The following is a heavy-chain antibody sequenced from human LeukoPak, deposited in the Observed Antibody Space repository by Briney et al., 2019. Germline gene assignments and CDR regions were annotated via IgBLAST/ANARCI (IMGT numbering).Heavy chain of an antibody. D-gene: IGHD4-23*01. V-gene: IGHV4-30-2*01. Sequence: SQTLSLTCAVSGGSISSGGYSWSWIRQPPGKGLEWIGYIYHSGSTYYSPSLKSRVTISVDRSKNQFSLKLSSVTAADTAVYYCARETVGFDYWGQGTLVTVSS. CDR3: ARETVGFDY. CDR1: GGSISSGGYS. J-gene: IGHJ4*02. CDR2: IYHSGST.